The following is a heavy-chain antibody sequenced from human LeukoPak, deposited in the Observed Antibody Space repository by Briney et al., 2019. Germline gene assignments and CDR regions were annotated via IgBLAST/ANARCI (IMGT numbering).Heavy chain of an antibody. Sequence: SETLSLTCTVSGGSISSYYWSWIRQPPGKGLEWIGYIYYSGSTNYNPSLKSRVTISVDTSKNQFSLKLSSVTAADTAVYYCARGPYYYDSSGYIDWGQGTLVTVSS. CDR1: GGSISSYY. J-gene: IGHJ4*02. CDR2: IYYSGST. D-gene: IGHD3-22*01. V-gene: IGHV4-59*12. CDR3: ARGPYYYDSSGYID.